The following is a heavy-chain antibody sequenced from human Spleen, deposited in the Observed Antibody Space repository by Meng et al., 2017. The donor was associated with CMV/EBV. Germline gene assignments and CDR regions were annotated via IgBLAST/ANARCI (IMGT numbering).Heavy chain of an antibody. CDR3: AKDVGRIAAPSNAFDI. D-gene: IGHD6-13*01. V-gene: IGHV3-30*02. CDR1: RFTLSNYG. J-gene: IGHJ3*02. Sequence: GGSLKISCAASRFTLSNYGIHWVRQAPGKGLEWVAFIQYDGTNKYYADSVKGRFTISRDTSKNMLYLQMHSLRAEDTAVYYCAKDVGRIAAPSNAFDIWGQGTMVTVSS. CDR2: IQYDGTNK.